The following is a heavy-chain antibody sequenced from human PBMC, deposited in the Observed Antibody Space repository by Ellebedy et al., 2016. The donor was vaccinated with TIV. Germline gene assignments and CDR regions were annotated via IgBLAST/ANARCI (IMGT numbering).Heavy chain of an antibody. CDR2: ISSSSSTI. D-gene: IGHD3-9*01. J-gene: IGHJ4*02. Sequence: GESLKISCAASGFTFSSYSMNWVRQAPGKGLEWVSYISSSSSTIYYADSVKGRFTISRDNAKNSLYLQMNSLRAEDTAVYYCARVRRYFDWLPSLDYWGQGTLVTVSS. CDR3: ARVRRYFDWLPSLDY. V-gene: IGHV3-48*01. CDR1: GFTFSSYS.